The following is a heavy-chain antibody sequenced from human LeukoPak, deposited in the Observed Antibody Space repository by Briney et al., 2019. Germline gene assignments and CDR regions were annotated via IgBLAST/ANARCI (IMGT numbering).Heavy chain of an antibody. J-gene: IGHJ5*02. Sequence: SETLSLTCTVSGGSISPYYWTWIRQPPGKGLEWIGYVYYYGNTNYNPSLKSRITISVDTSKNQFSLRLKSVTAADTAVYYCARGPLSSRTTWTWFDPWGQGTLVTVSS. CDR3: ARGPLSSRTTWTWFDP. CDR1: GGSISPYY. CDR2: VYYYGNT. D-gene: IGHD3/OR15-3a*01. V-gene: IGHV4-59*01.